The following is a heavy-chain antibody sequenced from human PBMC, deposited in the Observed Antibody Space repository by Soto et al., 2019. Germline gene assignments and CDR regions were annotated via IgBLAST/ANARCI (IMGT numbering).Heavy chain of an antibody. V-gene: IGHV4-59*01. CDR1: GGSIRSYY. CDR2: MYYSGST. Sequence: SETLSLTCSVSGGSIRSYYWSWIRQPPGKGLEWIGYMYYSGSTNYNPSLKSRVTISLDTSKNQFSLKLNSVTAADTAVYYCVRATDGVSAAGNPYFDYLGQGTLVTV. D-gene: IGHD6-13*01. J-gene: IGHJ4*02. CDR3: VRATDGVSAAGNPYFDY.